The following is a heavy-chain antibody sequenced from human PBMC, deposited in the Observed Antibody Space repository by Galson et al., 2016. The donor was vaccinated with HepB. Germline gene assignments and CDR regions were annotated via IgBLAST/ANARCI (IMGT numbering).Heavy chain of an antibody. D-gene: IGHD6-19*01. CDR3: ATAYSSGWYFAY. Sequence: SLRLSCAASGFTFSSYSMNWVRQAPGKGLEWVSYICYSSTIYYADSVKGRFTISRDNAKNSLYLQMNSLRDENTAVYYCATAYSSGWYFAYWGQGTLVTVSS. V-gene: IGHV3-48*02. CDR2: ICYSSTI. J-gene: IGHJ4*02. CDR1: GFTFSSYS.